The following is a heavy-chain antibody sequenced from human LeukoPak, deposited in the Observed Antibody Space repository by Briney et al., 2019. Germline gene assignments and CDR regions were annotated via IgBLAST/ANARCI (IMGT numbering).Heavy chain of an antibody. CDR3: AKAAGDGRWYFDL. CDR1: GVTFTSYA. V-gene: IGHV3-23*01. Sequence: GGSLRLSCAASGVTFTSYAMSWVRQAPGKGLEWVSATSGSGGSTYYADSVKGRFTISRGNSKNTLHLQMNSLRAEDTAVYYCAKAAGDGRWYFDLWGRGTLVSASS. D-gene: IGHD6-13*01. CDR2: TSGSGGST. J-gene: IGHJ2*01.